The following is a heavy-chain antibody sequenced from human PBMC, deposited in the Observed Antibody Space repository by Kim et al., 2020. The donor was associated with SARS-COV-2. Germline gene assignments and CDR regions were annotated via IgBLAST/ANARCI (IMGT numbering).Heavy chain of an antibody. D-gene: IGHD4-17*01. J-gene: IGHJ3*02. Sequence: GSLRLSCAASGFTFSSYAMHWVRQAPGKGLEWVAVISYDGSNKYYADSVKGRFTISRDNSKNTLYLQMNSLRAEDTAVYYCARDFGGDYGDGDIWGQGTMVTVSS. CDR2: ISYDGSNK. CDR1: GFTFSSYA. V-gene: IGHV3-30-3*01. CDR3: ARDFGGDYGDGDI.